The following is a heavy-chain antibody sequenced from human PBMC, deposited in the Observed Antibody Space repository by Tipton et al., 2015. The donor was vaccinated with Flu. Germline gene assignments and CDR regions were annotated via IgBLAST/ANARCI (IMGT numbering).Heavy chain of an antibody. CDR1: GGSVSSGSYY. Sequence: LRLSCTVSGGSVSSGSYYWSWIRQPPGKGLEWIGYIYYSGSTNYNPSLKSRVTISVDTSKNQFSLKLSSVTAADTAVYYCARGVLAARPNYYYYYMDVWGKGTTVTVSS. CDR2: IYYSGST. CDR3: ARGVLAARPNYYYYYMDV. J-gene: IGHJ6*03. V-gene: IGHV4-61*01. D-gene: IGHD6-6*01.